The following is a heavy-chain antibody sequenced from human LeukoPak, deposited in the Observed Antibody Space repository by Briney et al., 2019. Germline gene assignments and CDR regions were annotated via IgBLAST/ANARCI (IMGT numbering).Heavy chain of an antibody. CDR1: GGSISGSSYY. D-gene: IGHD3-10*01. Sequence: SETLSLTCTVSGGSISGSSYYWGWIRQPPGKGLEWIGSIYYSGSTYYNPSLKSRVTISVDTSKNQFSLKLSSVTAADTAVYYCARGDYYGSGSYYWTPYYYYGMDVWGQGTTVTVSS. CDR3: ARGDYYGSGSYYWTPYYYYGMDV. J-gene: IGHJ6*02. CDR2: IYYSGST. V-gene: IGHV4-39*07.